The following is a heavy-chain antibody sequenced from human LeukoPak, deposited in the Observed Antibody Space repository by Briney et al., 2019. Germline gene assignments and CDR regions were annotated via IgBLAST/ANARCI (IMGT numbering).Heavy chain of an antibody. CDR2: ISGDGGST. D-gene: IGHD6-13*01. J-gene: IGHJ6*02. CDR1: GFTFDDYA. V-gene: IGHV3-43*02. CDR3: AKSAAGIYYYYYYGMDV. Sequence: TGGSLRLSCAASGFTFDDYAMHWVRQAPGKGLEWVSLISGDGGSTYYADSVKGRFTISRDNSKNSLYLQVNSLRTEDTALYYCAKSAAGIYYYYYYGMDVWGQGTTVTVSS.